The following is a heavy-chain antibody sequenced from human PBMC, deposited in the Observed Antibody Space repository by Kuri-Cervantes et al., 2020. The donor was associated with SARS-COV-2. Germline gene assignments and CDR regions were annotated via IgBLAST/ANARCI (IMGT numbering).Heavy chain of an antibody. CDR1: GFTFSSYG. Sequence: GESLKISCAASGFTFSSYGMHWVRQAPGKGLEWVAFIRYDGSNKYCADSVKGRFTISRDNSKNTLYLQMNSLRAEDTAVYYCAKDALGGGFDPWGQGTLVTVSS. CDR2: IRYDGSNK. J-gene: IGHJ5*02. D-gene: IGHD3-3*01. V-gene: IGHV3-30*02. CDR3: AKDALGGGFDP.